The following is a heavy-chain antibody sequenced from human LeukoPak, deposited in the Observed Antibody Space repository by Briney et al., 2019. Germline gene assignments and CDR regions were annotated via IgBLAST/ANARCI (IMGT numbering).Heavy chain of an antibody. J-gene: IGHJ4*02. V-gene: IGHV1-2*06. CDR1: GYTFTGYY. CDR3: AREPRIAARPLDY. Sequence: GASVKVSCKASGYTFTGYYMHWVRQAPGQGLEWMGRINPNSGGTNYAQKFQGRVTMTRDTSISTAYMELSGLRSDDTAVYYCAREPRIAARPLDYWGQGTLVTVSS. CDR2: INPNSGGT. D-gene: IGHD6-6*01.